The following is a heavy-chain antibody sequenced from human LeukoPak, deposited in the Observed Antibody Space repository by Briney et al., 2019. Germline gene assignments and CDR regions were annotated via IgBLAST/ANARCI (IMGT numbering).Heavy chain of an antibody. CDR1: GYTLTELS. Sequence: GASVKVSCKVSGYTLTELSMHWVRQAPGKGLEWMGGFDPEDGETIYAQKFQGRVTMTEDTSTDTAYMELGSLRSEDTAVYYCATRQQLVFGDNWFDPWGQGTLVTVSS. V-gene: IGHV1-24*01. CDR2: FDPEDGET. D-gene: IGHD6-13*01. CDR3: ATRQQLVFGDNWFDP. J-gene: IGHJ5*02.